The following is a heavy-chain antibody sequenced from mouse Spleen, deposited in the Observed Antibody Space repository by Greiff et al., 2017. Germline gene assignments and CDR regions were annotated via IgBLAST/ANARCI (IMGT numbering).Heavy chain of an antibody. Sequence: VQLQQSGAELVKPGASVKLSCKASGYTFTSYWMHWVKQRPGQGLEWIGEINPSNGRTNYNEKFKSKATLTVDKSSSTAYMQLSSLTSEDSAVDYWARKVRYYFDYWGQGTTLTVSS. J-gene: IGHJ2*01. CDR1: GYTFTSYW. V-gene: IGHV1S81*02. CDR2: INPSNGRT. D-gene: IGHD2-14*01. CDR3: ARKVRYYFDY.